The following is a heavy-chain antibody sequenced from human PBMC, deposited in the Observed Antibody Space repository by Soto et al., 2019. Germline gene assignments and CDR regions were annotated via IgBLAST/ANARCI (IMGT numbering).Heavy chain of an antibody. J-gene: IGHJ5*02. D-gene: IGHD3-10*01. CDR3: VRGGHGSGSYLGSS. V-gene: IGHV3-7*03. CDR1: GFTFTAYW. CDR2: IRQDGGAQ. Sequence: GGSLRLSCVASGFTFTAYWMSWVRQAPGKGLEWVANIRQDGGAQYYVDSVKGRFTISRDNAKNSVYLQMDSLRVEDTAVYYCVRGGHGSGSYLGSSWGQGILVTVSS.